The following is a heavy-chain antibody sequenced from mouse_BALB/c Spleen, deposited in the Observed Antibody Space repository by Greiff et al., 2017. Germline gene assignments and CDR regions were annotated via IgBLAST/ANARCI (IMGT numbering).Heavy chain of an antibody. D-gene: IGHD2-2*01. Sequence: EVKLMESGGGLVKPGGSLKLSCAASGFTFSSYTMSWVRQTPEKRLEWVATISSGGSYTYYPDSVKGRFTISRDNAKNTLYLQMSSLKSEDTAMYYCTREGGLRQRDFDYWGQGTTRTVSS. CDR1: GFTFSSYT. V-gene: IGHV5-6-4*01. CDR3: TREGGLRQRDFDY. CDR2: ISSGGSYT. J-gene: IGHJ2*01.